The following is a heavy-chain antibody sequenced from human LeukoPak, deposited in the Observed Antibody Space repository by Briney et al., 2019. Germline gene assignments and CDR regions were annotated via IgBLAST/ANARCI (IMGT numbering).Heavy chain of an antibody. CDR2: IYYSGST. V-gene: IGHV4-39*07. CDR3: ARVATTPFYYMDV. CDR1: GGSISSSSYY. D-gene: IGHD1-14*01. J-gene: IGHJ6*03. Sequence: SETLSLTCTVSGGSISSSSYYWGWIRQPPGKGLEWIGSIYYSGSTYYNPSLKSRVTISVDTSKNQFSLNLSSVTAADTALYYCARVATTPFYYMDVWGTGTAVTVSS.